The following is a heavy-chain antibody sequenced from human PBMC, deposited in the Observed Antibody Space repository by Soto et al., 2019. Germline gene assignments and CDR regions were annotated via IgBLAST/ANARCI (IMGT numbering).Heavy chain of an antibody. CDR1: GFSLSTTRVA. Sequence: QITLKESGPTLVKPTQTLTLTCTFSGFSLSTTRVAVGWIRQPPGKALEWLALIYWDDDKRYSPFLKSRLTITKDPSKNQVVLTITNMVPVDTATYYCAHSVVAGLGYYFDYWGQGTLVTVSS. V-gene: IGHV2-5*02. CDR2: IYWDDDK. D-gene: IGHD6-19*01. CDR3: AHSVVAGLGYYFDY. J-gene: IGHJ4*02.